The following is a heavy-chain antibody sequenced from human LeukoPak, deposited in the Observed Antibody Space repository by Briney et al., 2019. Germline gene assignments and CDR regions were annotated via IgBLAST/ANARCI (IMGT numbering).Heavy chain of an antibody. Sequence: GGSLRLSCAASGFTFDDYGMSWVRQAPGKGLEWVSGINWNGGSTGYADSVKGRFTISRDNAKNSLYLQMNSLRAEDTALYYCARWYCSSTSCYFFDYWGQGTLVTVSS. D-gene: IGHD2-2*01. CDR1: GFTFDDYG. CDR3: ARWYCSSTSCYFFDY. CDR2: INWNGGST. V-gene: IGHV3-20*04. J-gene: IGHJ4*02.